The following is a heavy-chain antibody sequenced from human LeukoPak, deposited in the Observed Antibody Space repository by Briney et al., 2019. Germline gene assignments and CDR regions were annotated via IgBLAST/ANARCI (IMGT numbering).Heavy chain of an antibody. CDR1: GGSISSYY. CDR2: IYYSGST. CDR3: ARVTGYMIEDYFDY. J-gene: IGHJ4*02. V-gene: IGHV4-59*01. D-gene: IGHD3-22*01. Sequence: SETLSLTCTVSGGSISSYYWSWIRRPPGKGLEWIGYIYYSGSTNYNPSLKSRVTISVDTSKNQFSLRLSSVTAADTAVYYCARVTGYMIEDYFDYWGQGTLVTVSS.